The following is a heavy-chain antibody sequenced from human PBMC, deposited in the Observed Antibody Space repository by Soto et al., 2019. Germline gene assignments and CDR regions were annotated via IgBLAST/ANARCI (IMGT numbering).Heavy chain of an antibody. CDR3: ASGTGYCSGGSCQFYYFDY. V-gene: IGHV1-69*02. Sequence: ASVKVSCKASGGTFSSYTISWVRQAPGQGLEWMGRIIPILGIANYAQKFQGRVTITADKSTSTAYMELSSLRSEDTAVYYCASGTGYCSGGSCQFYYFDYWGQGTLVTVSP. J-gene: IGHJ4*02. CDR1: GGTFSSYT. D-gene: IGHD2-15*01. CDR2: IIPILGIA.